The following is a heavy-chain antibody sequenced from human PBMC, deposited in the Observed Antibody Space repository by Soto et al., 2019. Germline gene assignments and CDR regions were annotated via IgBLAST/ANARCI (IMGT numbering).Heavy chain of an antibody. CDR2: IWYDGSNK. D-gene: IGHD3-10*01. V-gene: IGHV3-33*01. J-gene: IGHJ6*02. Sequence: QVQLVESGGGVVQPGRSLRLSCAASGFTFSSYGMHWVRQAPGKGLEWVAVIWYDGSNKYYADSVKGRFTISRDNSKNTLYLQMNSLRAEDTAVYYCARDLIEGSGSWSYYYYGMDVWGQGTTVTVSS. CDR1: GFTFSSYG. CDR3: ARDLIEGSGSWSYYYYGMDV.